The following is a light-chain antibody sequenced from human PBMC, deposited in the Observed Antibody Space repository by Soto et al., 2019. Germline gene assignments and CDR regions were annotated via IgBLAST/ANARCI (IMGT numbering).Light chain of an antibody. CDR3: QQYDDWLRLT. CDR1: QSVNIY. Sequence: EIVMTQSPATLSVSPGERATLSCRAGQSVNIYLAWYQQKPGQAPRLLIFGASYRATGIPARFSGSGSGTEFNLTISSLQSEDFAVYFCQQYDDWLRLTFGGGTKVDTK. CDR2: GAS. J-gene: IGKJ4*01. V-gene: IGKV3D-15*01.